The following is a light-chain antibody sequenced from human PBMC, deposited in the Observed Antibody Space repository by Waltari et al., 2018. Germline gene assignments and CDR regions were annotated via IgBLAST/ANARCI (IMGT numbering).Light chain of an antibody. V-gene: IGLV2-23*01. Sequence: QSALTQPASVSGSPGQSITISCTGTTSDIENFNLVSWYQQHPGKAPKLIIYEGDKPHSGVSDRLTVSKSGNTASLTISGLQAEDEADYFCYSYAGSSVFGTGTKVTVL. CDR2: EGD. CDR3: YSYAGSSV. J-gene: IGLJ1*01. CDR1: TSDIENFNL.